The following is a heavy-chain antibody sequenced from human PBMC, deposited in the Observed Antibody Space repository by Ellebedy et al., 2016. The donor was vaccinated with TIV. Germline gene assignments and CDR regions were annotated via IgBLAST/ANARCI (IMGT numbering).Heavy chain of an antibody. CDR2: IYYSGST. V-gene: IGHV4-59*12. CDR3: ARLPSGSYGRTVDY. D-gene: IGHD3-10*01. J-gene: IGHJ4*02. Sequence: SETLSLXXTVSGGSISSYYWSWIRQPPGKGLEWIGYIYYSGSTNYNPSLKSRVTISVDTSKNQFSLKLSSVTAADTAVYYCARLPSGSYGRTVDYWGQGTLVTVSS. CDR1: GGSISSYY.